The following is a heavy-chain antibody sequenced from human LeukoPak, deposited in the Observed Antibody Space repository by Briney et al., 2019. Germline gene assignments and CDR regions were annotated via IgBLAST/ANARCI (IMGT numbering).Heavy chain of an antibody. Sequence: GASVKVSCKASGYTFTSYSISWVRQAPGQGLEWMGWSSTDNGNTDYAQKFQGRVTMTTDTSTSTAYMELRSLRSDDTAVYYCARDSSERGVIITGRNWFDPWGQGTLVTVSS. CDR2: SSTDNGNT. CDR3: ARDSSERGVIITGRNWFDP. J-gene: IGHJ5*02. CDR1: GYTFTSYS. D-gene: IGHD3-10*01. V-gene: IGHV1-18*01.